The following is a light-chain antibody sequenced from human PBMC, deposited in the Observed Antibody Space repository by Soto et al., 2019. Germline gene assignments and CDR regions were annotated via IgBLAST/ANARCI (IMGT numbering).Light chain of an antibody. CDR1: QGIESH. Sequence: DIQMTQSPSSLSASVGDRVTISCRASQGIESHLAWYQHKPGKVPSLLIYDATTLQSGVTSRFSGSGFGTDFTLTISSLQPEDVGTYYCQKYNGAPKTFGQGTRVEIK. J-gene: IGKJ1*01. CDR3: QKYNGAPKT. CDR2: DAT. V-gene: IGKV1-27*01.